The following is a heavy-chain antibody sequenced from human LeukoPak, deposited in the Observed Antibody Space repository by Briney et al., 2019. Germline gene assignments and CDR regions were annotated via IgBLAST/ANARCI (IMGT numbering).Heavy chain of an antibody. CDR1: GYTFTSYD. Sequence: ASVKVSCKASGYTFTSYDINWVRQATGQGLEWMGWMNPNSGNTGYAQKFQGRVTMTRDTSTSTAYMELSSLRSEDTAVYYCARVTTRSASLDYWGQGTLVTVSS. V-gene: IGHV1-8*01. D-gene: IGHD1-1*01. CDR2: MNPNSGNT. J-gene: IGHJ4*02. CDR3: ARVTTRSASLDY.